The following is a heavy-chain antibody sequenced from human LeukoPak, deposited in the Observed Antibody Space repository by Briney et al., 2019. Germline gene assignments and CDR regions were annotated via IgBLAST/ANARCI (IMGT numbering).Heavy chain of an antibody. CDR1: GFTFSDYY. D-gene: IGHD3-22*01. CDR2: ISSSGSTI. Sequence: GGSLRLSCAASGFTFSDYYMSWIRQAPGKGLEWVSYISSSGSTIYYADSVKGRFTTSRDNSKNTLYLQMNSLRAEDTAVYYCARDGLYYYDSSGYFDYWGQGTLVTVSS. V-gene: IGHV3-11*04. J-gene: IGHJ4*02. CDR3: ARDGLYYYDSSGYFDY.